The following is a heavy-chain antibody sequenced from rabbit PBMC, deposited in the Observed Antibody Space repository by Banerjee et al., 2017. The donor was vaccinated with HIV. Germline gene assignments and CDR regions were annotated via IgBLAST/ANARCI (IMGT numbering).Heavy chain of an antibody. J-gene: IGHJ4*01. D-gene: IGHD1-1*01. Sequence: QQQLEEYGGDLVKPGGTLTLTCEASGIDFSGSGCMCWVRQAPGKGLEWIACIYTGSGSTYYASWAKGRFTISKTSSTTVTLQMTSLTAADTATYFCARAYGHSGGYLPNYFNLWGPGTLVTVS. CDR2: IYTGSGST. CDR3: ARAYGHSGGYLPNYFNL. V-gene: IGHV1S45*01. CDR1: GIDFSGSGC.